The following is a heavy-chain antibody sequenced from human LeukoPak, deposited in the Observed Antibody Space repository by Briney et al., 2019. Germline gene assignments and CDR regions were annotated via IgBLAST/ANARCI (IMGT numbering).Heavy chain of an antibody. J-gene: IGHJ5*02. D-gene: IGHD1-26*01. CDR1: GYTFTSYG. CDR2: ISAYNGNT. Sequence: ASVKVSCKASGYTFTSYGISWVRQAPGQGLEWMGWISAYNGNTNYAQKLQGRVTMTTDTSTSTAYMELRSLRSDDTAVYYCARAFVGATLVGINWFDPWGQGTLVTVSS. V-gene: IGHV1-18*01. CDR3: ARAFVGATLVGINWFDP.